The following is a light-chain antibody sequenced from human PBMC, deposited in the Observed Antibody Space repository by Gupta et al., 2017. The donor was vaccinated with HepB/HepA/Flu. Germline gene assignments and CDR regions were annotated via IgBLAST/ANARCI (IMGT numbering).Light chain of an antibody. CDR1: QSLLESNGHNY. CDR3: MHYVRAPYT. V-gene: IGKV2-28*01. J-gene: IGKJ2*01. CDR2: VGS. Sequence: IVFAESALSHPVTPAGPDSLSRRPSQSLLESNGHNYLDWYLQKPGQSPQLVIYVGSNRATGVPDRFSGSGSGTDFTLTISRVEAEDVGVYYCMHYVRAPYTFGQGTKL.